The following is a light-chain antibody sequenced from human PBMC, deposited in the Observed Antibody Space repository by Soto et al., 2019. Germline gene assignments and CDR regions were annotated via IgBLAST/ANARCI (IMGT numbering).Light chain of an antibody. V-gene: IGKV1-12*01. CDR1: QGISSW. Sequence: DIQMTQSPSSVSASVGDRVTITCRASQGISSWLALYQQKPGKAPKLLIYAASSLQSGVPSRFSGSGSGTDFTLTISSLQPEDFATYYCHQTFSTRSWTFGQGTKVDIK. CDR2: AAS. CDR3: HQTFSTRSWT. J-gene: IGKJ1*01.